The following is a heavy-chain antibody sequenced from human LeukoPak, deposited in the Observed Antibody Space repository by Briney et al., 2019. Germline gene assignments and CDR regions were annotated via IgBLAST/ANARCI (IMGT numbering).Heavy chain of an antibody. CDR2: INHSGST. J-gene: IGHJ5*02. Sequence: PSETLSLTCAVYGGSFSGYYWSWIRQPPGKGLEWIGEINHSGSTNYNPSLKSRVTISVDTSKNQFSLKLSSVTAADTAVYYCARGHRPIIVVVPVNWLDPWGQGTLVTVSS. CDR3: ARGHRPIIVVVPVNWLDP. CDR1: GGSFSGYY. D-gene: IGHD2-2*01. V-gene: IGHV4-34*01.